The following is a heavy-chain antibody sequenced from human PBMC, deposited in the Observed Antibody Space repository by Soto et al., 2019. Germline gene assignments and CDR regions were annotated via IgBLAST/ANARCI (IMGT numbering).Heavy chain of an antibody. CDR3: AKESPGFFISNNYFDY. D-gene: IGHD3-10*01. CDR2: ISGSGGST. V-gene: IGHV3-23*01. Sequence: GGSLRLSCAASGFTFSSYAMSWVRQAPGKGLEWVSAISGSGGSTYYADSVKGRFTISRDNSKNTLYLQMNSLRAEDTAVYYCAKESPGFFISNNYFDYWGQGTLVTVSS. J-gene: IGHJ4*02. CDR1: GFTFSSYA.